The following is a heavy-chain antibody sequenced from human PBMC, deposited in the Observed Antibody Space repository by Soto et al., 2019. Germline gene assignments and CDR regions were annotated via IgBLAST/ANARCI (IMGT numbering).Heavy chain of an antibody. V-gene: IGHV3-53*04. D-gene: IGHD3-3*01. Sequence: EVQLVESGGGLVQPGGSLRLSCVASGIPVSSNYMTWVRQAPGKGLEWVSVLHSGGDTYYANSVKGRFTISRHDSTNTLFLQMYSLTVEDTAVYYCARDGPYYDASRMDVW. CDR2: LHSGGDT. J-gene: IGHJ6*01. CDR3: ARDGPYYDASRMDV. CDR1: GIPVSSNY.